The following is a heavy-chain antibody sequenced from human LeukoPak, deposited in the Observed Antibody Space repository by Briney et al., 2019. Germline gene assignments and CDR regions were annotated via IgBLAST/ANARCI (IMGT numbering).Heavy chain of an antibody. V-gene: IGHV3-23*01. D-gene: IGHD3-22*01. CDR1: GFTFSRYA. CDR2: ISDTGGNT. CDR3: ATLVFDSSGYSYFDY. Sequence: PGGSLRLSCAASGFTFSRYAMSWVRQAPGKGLEWLSAISDTGGNTYYTDSVKGLFTISRDNSRNTLYLQMNSLRVKDTAFYYCATLVFDSSGYSYFDYWGQGTLVTVSS. J-gene: IGHJ4*02.